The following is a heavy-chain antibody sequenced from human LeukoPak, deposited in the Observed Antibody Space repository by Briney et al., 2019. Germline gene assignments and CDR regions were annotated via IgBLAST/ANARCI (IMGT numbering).Heavy chain of an antibody. CDR3: ARGGSGYYYTNFDY. J-gene: IGHJ4*02. CDR1: GGSISSSSYY. Sequence: SETLSLTCTVSGGSISSSSYYWGWIRQPPGKGLEWIGSIYYSGSTYYNPSLKSRVTISVDPSKNQFSLKLSSVTAADTAVYYCARGGSGYYYTNFDYWGQGTLVTVSS. V-gene: IGHV4-39*07. D-gene: IGHD3-22*01. CDR2: IYYSGST.